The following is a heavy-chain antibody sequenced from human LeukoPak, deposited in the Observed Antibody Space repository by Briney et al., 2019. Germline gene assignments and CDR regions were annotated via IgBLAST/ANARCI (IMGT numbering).Heavy chain of an antibody. CDR1: GGSITSYY. CDR3: ARGKEVITMLRGLKPGYYFDY. V-gene: IGHV4-59*01. CDR2: IYYSGST. J-gene: IGHJ4*02. Sequence: SETLSLTCTVSGGSITSYYWSWIRQPPGKGLEWIGYIYYSGSTKYKSSLKSRATISVDTSKNQFSLKLSSVTAADTAVYYCARGKEVITMLRGLKPGYYFDYWGQGTLVTVSS. D-gene: IGHD3-10*01.